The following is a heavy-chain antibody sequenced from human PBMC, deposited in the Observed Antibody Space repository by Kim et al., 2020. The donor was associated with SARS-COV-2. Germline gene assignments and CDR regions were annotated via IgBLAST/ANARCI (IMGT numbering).Heavy chain of an antibody. CDR3: ARDGAYYDYVWGRLGGMDV. CDR1: GGSISSSNW. V-gene: IGHV4-4*02. CDR2: IYHSGST. D-gene: IGHD3-16*01. Sequence: SETLSLTCAVSGGSISSSNWWSWVRQPPGKGLEWIGEIYHSGSTNYNPSLKSRVTISVDKSKNQFSLKLSSVTAADTAVYYCARDGAYYDYVWGRLGGMDVWGQGTTVTVSS. J-gene: IGHJ6*02.